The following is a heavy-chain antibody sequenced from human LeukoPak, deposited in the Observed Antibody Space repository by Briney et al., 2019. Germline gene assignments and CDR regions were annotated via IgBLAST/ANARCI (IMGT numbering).Heavy chain of an antibody. V-gene: IGHV4-4*07. CDR2: IYTSGST. J-gene: IGHJ6*03. Sequence: PSETLSLTCTVSGGSISSYYWSWIRQPAGKGLEWIGRIYTSGSTNYNLSLKSRVTMSVDTSKNQFSLKLSSVTAADTAVYYCAREQIIYCSSTSCYSNYYYMDVWGKGTTVTVSS. D-gene: IGHD2-2*02. CDR1: GGSISSYY. CDR3: AREQIIYCSSTSCYSNYYYMDV.